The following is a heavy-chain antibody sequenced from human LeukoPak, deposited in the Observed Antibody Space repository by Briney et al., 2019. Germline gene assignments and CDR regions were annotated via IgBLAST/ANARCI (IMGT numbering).Heavy chain of an antibody. J-gene: IGHJ5*02. CDR2: ISAYNGNT. D-gene: IGHD4-17*01. CDR1: GYIFTGYY. V-gene: IGHV1-18*04. Sequence: ASVKVSCKASGYIFTGYYLHWVRQAPGQGLEWMGWISAYNGNTNYAQKLQGRVTMTTDTSTSTAYMELRSLRSDDTAVYYCARDYGGYRGKRRHGFDPWGQGTLVTVSS. CDR3: ARDYGGYRGKRRHGFDP.